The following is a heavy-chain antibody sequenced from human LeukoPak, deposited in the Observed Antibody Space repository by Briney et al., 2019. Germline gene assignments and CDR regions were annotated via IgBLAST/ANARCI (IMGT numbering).Heavy chain of an antibody. D-gene: IGHD3-9*01. Sequence: HLQESGPGLVKPSETLSLTCPVSGGSISSYYWSWIRQPPGKGLEWIGHIYYSGSTNYNPSLKSRVTISVDTSKNQFSLKLSSVTAADTAVYYCARGVLTGYYPIDYWGQGTLVTVSS. J-gene: IGHJ4*02. CDR3: ARGVLTGYYPIDY. CDR1: GGSISSYY. CDR2: IYYSGST. V-gene: IGHV4-59*01.